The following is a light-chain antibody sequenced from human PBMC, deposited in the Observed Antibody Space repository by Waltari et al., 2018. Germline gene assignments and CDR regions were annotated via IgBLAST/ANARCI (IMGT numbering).Light chain of an antibody. CDR1: TFGEKY. Sequence: SYELTQPPSVSVSTGQTASITCSGDTFGEKYVCWYQQKTGQSPVFVIYEDTKRPSGRPERFAGSNAGNIATLTISGTQAMDEADYFCQAGDSRISVVFAGGTKLTVL. CDR3: QAGDSRISVV. J-gene: IGLJ2*01. V-gene: IGLV3-1*01. CDR2: EDT.